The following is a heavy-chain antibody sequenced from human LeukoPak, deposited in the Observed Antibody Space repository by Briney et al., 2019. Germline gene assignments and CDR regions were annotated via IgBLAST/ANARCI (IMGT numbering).Heavy chain of an antibody. J-gene: IGHJ6*02. CDR2: IIPIFGTA. D-gene: IGHD3-22*01. V-gene: IGHV1-69*13. CDR1: GYTFTSYG. CDR3: ASGYYDSSGYYYGMDV. Sequence: ASVKVSCKASGYTFTSYGISWVRQAPGQGLEWMGGIIPIFGTANYAQKFQGRVTITADESTSTAYMELSSLRSEDTAVYYCASGYYDSSGYYYGMDVWGQGTTVTVSS.